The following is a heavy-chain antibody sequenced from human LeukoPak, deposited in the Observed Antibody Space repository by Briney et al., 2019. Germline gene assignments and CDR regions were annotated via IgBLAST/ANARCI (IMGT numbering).Heavy chain of an antibody. CDR2: IYYSGST. D-gene: IGHD4-23*01. V-gene: IGHV4-59*01. Sequence: SETLSLTCPVSGGSLSSYYWSWIRQPPGKGLEWIGYIYYSGSTNYNPSLTGRVSISVDTSKNQFSLKRSSVTAADTAVYYCARLTVVGSGSWFDRWGQGTLVTVSS. CDR1: GGSLSSYY. J-gene: IGHJ5*02. CDR3: ARLTVVGSGSWFDR.